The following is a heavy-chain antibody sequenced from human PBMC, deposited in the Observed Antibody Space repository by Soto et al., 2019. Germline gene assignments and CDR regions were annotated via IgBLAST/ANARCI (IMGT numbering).Heavy chain of an antibody. J-gene: IGHJ4*02. CDR3: AKGGITTVTSIDC. D-gene: IGHD4-17*01. CDR1: GFIFSNYV. V-gene: IGHV3-23*01. Sequence: EVQLLESGGGLVQPGGSLRLSCAASGFIFSNYVMNWVRQAPGKGLEWVSVITGRSGTTYYGDSVKGRFTISRDNSKNTLYLQMNSLRAEDTAVYYCAKGGITTVTSIDCWGQGTLVNVST. CDR2: ITGRSGTT.